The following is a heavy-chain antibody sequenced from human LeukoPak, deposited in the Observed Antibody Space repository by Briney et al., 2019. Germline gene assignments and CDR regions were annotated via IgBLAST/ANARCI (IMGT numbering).Heavy chain of an antibody. J-gene: IGHJ4*02. D-gene: IGHD4-23*01. V-gene: IGHV3-30*18. CDR1: GFTFSDTG. CDR2: ISHDGRNK. Sequence: GGSLRLSCAASGFTFSDTGMHWVRQAPGKGLEWVAIISHDGRNKHYADSVEGRFTISRDNPRYTVYLQMNSLRAEDTAVYYCAKAGYGGSSTTSYGDYWGQGTLVTVSS. CDR3: AKAGYGGSSTTSYGDY.